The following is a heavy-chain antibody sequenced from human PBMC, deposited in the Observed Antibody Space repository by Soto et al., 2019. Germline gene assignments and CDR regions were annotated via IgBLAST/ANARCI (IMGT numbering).Heavy chain of an antibody. Sequence: LSATLSLTCTVSGISIDNYYCSWIRQSAGKGLEWIGRIYSSGTTNYNPSLKSRVTMSVDMSKSQFSLNVRSVTAADTAVYYCVRDVGGSGWFAPWGQGTLVTVSS. V-gene: IGHV4-4*07. CDR3: VRDVGGSGWFAP. CDR1: GISIDNYY. CDR2: IYSSGTT. J-gene: IGHJ5*02.